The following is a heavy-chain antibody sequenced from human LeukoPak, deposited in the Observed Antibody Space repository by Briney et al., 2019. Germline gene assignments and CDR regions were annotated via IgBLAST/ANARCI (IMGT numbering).Heavy chain of an antibody. V-gene: IGHV4-34*01. CDR2: INHSGST. CDR1: GGSFSGYY. Sequence: PSETLSLTCAVYGGSFSGYYWSWIRQPPGKGLEWIGEINHSGSTNYNPSLKSRVTISVDTSKNQFSLKLSSVTAADTAVYYCAEALDYWGQGTLVIVSS. J-gene: IGHJ4*02. CDR3: AEALDY.